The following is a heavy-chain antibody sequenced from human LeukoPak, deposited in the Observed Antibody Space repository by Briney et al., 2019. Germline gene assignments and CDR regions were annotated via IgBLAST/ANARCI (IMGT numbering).Heavy chain of an antibody. Sequence: GGSLRLSCAASGFTFSSYDMHWVRQATGKGLEWVSAIGTAGDTYYPGSVKGRFTISRENAKNSLYLQMNSLRARDTAVYYCARAHLVAAAGEYYFDYWGQGTLVTVSS. J-gene: IGHJ4*02. CDR2: IGTAGDT. D-gene: IGHD6-13*01. V-gene: IGHV3-13*01. CDR3: ARAHLVAAAGEYYFDY. CDR1: GFTFSSYD.